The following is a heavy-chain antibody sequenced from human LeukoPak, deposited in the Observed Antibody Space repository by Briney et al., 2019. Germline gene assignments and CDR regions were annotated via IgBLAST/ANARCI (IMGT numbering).Heavy chain of an antibody. Sequence: ASVKVSCKASGYTFTGYYMHWVRQAPGQGLEWMGWINPNSGGTNYAQKFQGRVTMTRDTSISTAYMELSRLRSDDTAVYYCAREAFWYYDSNDLRLMDWSQGTLVTVSS. CDR3: AREAFWYYDSNDLRLMD. CDR2: INPNSGGT. J-gene: IGHJ4*02. V-gene: IGHV1-2*02. CDR1: GYTFTGYY. D-gene: IGHD3-22*01.